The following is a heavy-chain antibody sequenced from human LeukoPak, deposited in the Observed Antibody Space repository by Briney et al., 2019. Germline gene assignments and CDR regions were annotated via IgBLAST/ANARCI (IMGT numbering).Heavy chain of an antibody. V-gene: IGHV3-23*01. CDR2: ISGSGGST. Sequence: GGSLRLSCAASGFTFSGYTMSWVRQAPGKGLEWVSAISGSGGSTSSADSVKGRFTISRDNSKNTLYLQMNSLRAEDTALYYCARRDYYGSGSPDFWGQGTLVTVSS. D-gene: IGHD3-10*01. CDR1: GFTFSGYT. CDR3: ARRDYYGSGSPDF. J-gene: IGHJ4*02.